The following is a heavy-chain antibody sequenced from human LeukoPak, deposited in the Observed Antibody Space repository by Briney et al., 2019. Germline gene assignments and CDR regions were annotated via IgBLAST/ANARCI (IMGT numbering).Heavy chain of an antibody. Sequence: GRSLRLSCAASGFTFSSYGMHWVRQAPGKGLEWVAVIWYDGSNKYYADSVKGRFTISRDNSKNTLYLQMNSLRAEDTAVYYCARDSLWFGELSYYFDYWGLGTLVTVSS. CDR2: IWYDGSNK. D-gene: IGHD3-10*01. J-gene: IGHJ4*02. V-gene: IGHV3-33*01. CDR3: ARDSLWFGELSYYFDY. CDR1: GFTFSSYG.